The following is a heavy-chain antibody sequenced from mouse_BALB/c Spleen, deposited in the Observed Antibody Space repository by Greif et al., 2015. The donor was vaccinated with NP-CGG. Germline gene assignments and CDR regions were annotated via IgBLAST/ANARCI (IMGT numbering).Heavy chain of an antibody. D-gene: IGHD3-1*01. CDR1: GYTFTSYY. Sequence: QVQLKQSGAELVQPGASVKLSCKASGYTFTSYYMYWVKQRPGQGLEWIGEINPSNGGTNFNEKFKSKATLTVDKSSSTAYMQLSSLTSEDSAVDDCTRSGYGYYLDYGGQGTTLTGSS. CDR3: TRSGYGYYLDY. V-gene: IGHV1S81*02. CDR2: INPSNGGT. J-gene: IGHJ2*01.